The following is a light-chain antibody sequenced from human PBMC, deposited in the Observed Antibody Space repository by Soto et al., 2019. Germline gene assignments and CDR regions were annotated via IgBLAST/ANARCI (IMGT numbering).Light chain of an antibody. J-gene: IGKJ5*01. CDR1: QSVSSSY. Sequence: EIVLTQSPGTPSLSPGERATLSCRASQSVSSSYLAWYQQKPGQAPRLLIYDASNRATGIPARFSGSGSGTDFTLTISSLEPEDFAVYYCQQRSNWLSFGQGTRLEIK. CDR2: DAS. CDR3: QQRSNWLS. V-gene: IGKV3D-20*02.